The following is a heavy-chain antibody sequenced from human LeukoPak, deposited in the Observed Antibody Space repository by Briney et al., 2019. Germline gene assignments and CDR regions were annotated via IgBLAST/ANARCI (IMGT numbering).Heavy chain of an antibody. D-gene: IGHD1-26*01. CDR2: IKSKTDGGTT. J-gene: IGHJ4*02. CDR1: GFTFSNYE. CDR3: TTYSGSYSFDY. V-gene: IGHV3-15*01. Sequence: GGSLRLSCAASGFTFSNYEMNWVRQAPGKGLEWVGRIKSKTDGGTTDYAAPVKGRFTISRDDSKNTLYLQMNSLKTEDTAVYYCTTYSGSYSFDYWGQGTLVTVSS.